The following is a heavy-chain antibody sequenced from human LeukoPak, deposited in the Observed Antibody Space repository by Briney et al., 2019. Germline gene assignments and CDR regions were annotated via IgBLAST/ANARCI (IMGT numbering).Heavy chain of an antibody. CDR3: AKEAVIAVALDY. V-gene: IGHV3-74*01. J-gene: IGHJ4*02. Sequence: GGSLRLSCAASGFTFSSHWIHWVRQAPGKGLVWVSGINRDGSSTSYADSVKGRFTISRDNAKNTLYLQMNSLRAEDTAVYYCAKEAVIAVALDYWGQGTLVTVSS. CDR1: GFTFSSHW. D-gene: IGHD6-19*01. CDR2: INRDGSST.